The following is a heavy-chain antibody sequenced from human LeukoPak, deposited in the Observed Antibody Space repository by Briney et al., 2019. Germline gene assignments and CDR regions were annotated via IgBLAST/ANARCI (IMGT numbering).Heavy chain of an antibody. J-gene: IGHJ5*02. CDR3: ARDVWFGDYRWFDP. CDR2: INHSGST. D-gene: IGHD3-10*01. CDR1: SGSFSGFY. Sequence: SETLSLTCAVYSGSFSGFYWSWIRQSPGKGLEWIGEINHSGSTNYNPSPKSRVTISVDTSKNQFSLRLSSVTAADTAVYFCARDVWFGDYRWFDPWGQGTLVIVSS. V-gene: IGHV4-34*01.